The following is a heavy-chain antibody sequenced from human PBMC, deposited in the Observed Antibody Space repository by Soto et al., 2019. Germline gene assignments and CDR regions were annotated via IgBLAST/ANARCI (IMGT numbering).Heavy chain of an antibody. CDR3: ARTKCSGGSCYSWSLDY. CDR2: RYYSEST. V-gene: IGHV4-31*03. CDR1: GGSITTGGYY. J-gene: IGHJ4*02. Sequence: SETLSLTCTVSGGSITTGGYYWSWIRQLPGKGLEWIGHRYYSESTYYNPSLKSRVSISLDTSKSQFSLKLSFVTAADTAMYYCARTKCSGGSCYSWSLDYWGKGPPVTVSS. D-gene: IGHD2-15*01.